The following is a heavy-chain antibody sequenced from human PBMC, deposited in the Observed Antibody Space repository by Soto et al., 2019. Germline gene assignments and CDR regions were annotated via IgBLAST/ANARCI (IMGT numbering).Heavy chain of an antibody. J-gene: IGHJ5*01. CDR1: GASLSLLY. V-gene: IGHV4-59*01. CDR2: IYYNGSA. D-gene: IGHD3-22*01. CDR3: ASSTFFPDSRGYHFKNLDS. Sequence: PSETLSLTCTVSGASLSLLYWSWVRQSPGKGLEWIGYIYYNGSATYNPSFRSRVTIAIDTSKSQFSLRLTSVTAADTAMYYCASSTFFPDSRGYHFKNLDSWGQGTLVTVSS.